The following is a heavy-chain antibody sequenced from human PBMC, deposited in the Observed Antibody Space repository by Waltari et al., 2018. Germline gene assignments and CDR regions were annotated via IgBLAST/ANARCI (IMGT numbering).Heavy chain of an antibody. CDR2: MYYSGST. V-gene: IGHV4-39*01. CDR3: ARLRYDSSGYYYYDMDV. CDR1: GGSISSSSYY. Sequence: QLQLQESGPGLVKPSETLSLTCTVSGGSISSSSYYWGWIRQPPGKGLVGIGSMYYSGSTDYNPSFNSRVTISVDTSKNQFSLKLSSVTAADTAVYYCARLRYDSSGYYYYDMDVWGQGTTVTVSS. J-gene: IGHJ6*02. D-gene: IGHD3-22*01.